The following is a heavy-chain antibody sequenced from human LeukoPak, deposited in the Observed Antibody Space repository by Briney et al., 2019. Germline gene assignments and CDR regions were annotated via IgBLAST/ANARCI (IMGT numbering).Heavy chain of an antibody. D-gene: IGHD3-22*01. CDR2: ISSSSSYI. V-gene: IGHV3-21*01. J-gene: IGHJ6*03. CDR3: ARVVYYDSSGYYDEYYYMDV. Sequence: GGSLRLSCAASGFTFSSYSMYWVRQAPGKGLEWVSSISSSSSYIYCADSVKGRFTISRDNAKNSLYLQMNSLRAEDTAVNYCARVVYYDSSGYYDEYYYMDVWGEGTTVTVSS. CDR1: GFTFSSYS.